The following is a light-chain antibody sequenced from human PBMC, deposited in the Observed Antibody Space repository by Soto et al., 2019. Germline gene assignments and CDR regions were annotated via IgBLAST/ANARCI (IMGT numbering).Light chain of an antibody. CDR2: DAS. CDR1: QRVSNSY. CDR3: QQYESPPCA. V-gene: IGKV3-20*01. Sequence: EIVLTQSPGTLSLSPGDRATLSCRASQRVSNSYLAWYQQKPGQAPRLLIYDASTRAAGVPDRVTGGGSGKDFTLNINALEPEDFALYFCQQYESPPCAFGQGTRLEI. J-gene: IGKJ2*02.